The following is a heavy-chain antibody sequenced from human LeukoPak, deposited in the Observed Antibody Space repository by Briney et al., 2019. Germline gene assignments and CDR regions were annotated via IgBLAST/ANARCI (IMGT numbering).Heavy chain of an antibody. J-gene: IGHJ4*02. V-gene: IGHV1-46*01. D-gene: IGHD1-26*01. CDR2: VNPSGGST. CDR3: ARRRKHYYKIDY. CDR1: RYTFTSYY. Sequence: ASVKVSCKASRYTFTSYYLHWVRQAPGQGLEWIGMVNPSGGSTSYAQKFQGRVTMTRDTSTTTVYMELSSLRSDDTAVFYCARRRKHYYKIDYWGQGTLVTVSS.